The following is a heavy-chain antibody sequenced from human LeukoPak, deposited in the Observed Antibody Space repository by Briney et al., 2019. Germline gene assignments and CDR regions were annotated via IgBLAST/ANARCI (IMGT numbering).Heavy chain of an antibody. CDR3: ARLSGYPTFFDY. J-gene: IGHJ4*02. D-gene: IGHD3-22*01. CDR2: IYYSGST. V-gene: IGHV4-39*01. CDR1: GGSISSSSYY. Sequence: SETLSLTCTVSGGSISSSSYYWGWIRQPPGKGLEWIGSIYYSGSTYYNPSLKSRVTISVDTSKNQFSLKLSSVTAADTAVYYCARLSGYPTFFDYWGQGTLVTVSS.